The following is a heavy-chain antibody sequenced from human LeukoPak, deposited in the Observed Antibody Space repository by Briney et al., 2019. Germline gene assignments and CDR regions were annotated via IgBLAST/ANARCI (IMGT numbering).Heavy chain of an antibody. CDR3: VAGRENRYTYFDY. J-gene: IGHJ4*02. Sequence: GFDPEDGETIYAQKFQGRVTMTEDTSTSTAYMELRSLRSDDTAVYYCVAGRENRYTYFDYWGQGTLVTVSS. CDR2: FDPEDGET. D-gene: IGHD6-19*01. V-gene: IGHV1-24*01.